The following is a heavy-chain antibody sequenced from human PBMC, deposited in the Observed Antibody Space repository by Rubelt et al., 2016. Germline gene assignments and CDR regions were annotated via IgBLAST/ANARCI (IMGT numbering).Heavy chain of an antibody. Sequence: QVQLVPSGAEVKKPEASMKVSCKASGHTFTDYYMHWVRQAPGQGLEWVGRVNPNSGDTNFAQKLQGRVTMTRDTASSTAYMGLRSLTSDDTALYYCARVLLPEWFDSWGQGTLVTVSS. V-gene: IGHV1-2*06. D-gene: IGHD1-14*01. CDR3: ARVLLPEWFDS. J-gene: IGHJ5*01. CDR1: GHTFTDYY. CDR2: VNPNSGDT.